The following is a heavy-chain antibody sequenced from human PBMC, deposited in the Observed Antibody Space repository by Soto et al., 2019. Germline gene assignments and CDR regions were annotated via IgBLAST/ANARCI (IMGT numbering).Heavy chain of an antibody. V-gene: IGHV1-69*01. D-gene: IGHD3-10*01. CDR1: GVTFTSYD. J-gene: IGHJ4*02. Sequence: VQLGQSGAEVKKPGSSGKVSCKAPGVTFTSYDISWVRQAPGQGLSGMGGIIPIFGTANYAQTVQGRVTITADESTSTAYMELSSLRSEDTAVYYCASYWSGISYRNFDYWGQGTLVTVSS. CDR2: IIPIFGTA. CDR3: ASYWSGISYRNFDY.